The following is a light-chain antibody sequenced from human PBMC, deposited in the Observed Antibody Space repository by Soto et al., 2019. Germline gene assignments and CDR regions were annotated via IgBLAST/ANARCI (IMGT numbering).Light chain of an antibody. CDR2: DGN. V-gene: IGLV2-11*01. Sequence: QSVLTQPRSVSGSPGQSVTISCTGTSSDVGAYNYVSWYQQHPGKAPKVMIYDGNKRPSGVPDRFSGSKSDNTASLTISGLQAEDESDYYCCAYAGSYSLVFGGGTQLTVL. CDR1: SSDVGAYNY. CDR3: CAYAGSYSLV. J-gene: IGLJ2*01.